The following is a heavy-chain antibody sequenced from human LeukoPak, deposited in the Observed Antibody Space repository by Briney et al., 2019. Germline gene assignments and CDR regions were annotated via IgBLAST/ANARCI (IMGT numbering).Heavy chain of an antibody. CDR2: IYYSGTT. V-gene: IGHV4-39*01. J-gene: IGHJ4*02. CDR3: ARLSRLAAAGN. D-gene: IGHD6-13*01. Sequence: SETLSLTCTVSGDSISSSSYYWGWIRQPPGKGLEWIGSIYYSGTTYYNPSLKSRVTISVDTSKNQFSLKLSSVTAADTAVYYCARLSRLAAAGNWGQGTLVTVPS. CDR1: GDSISSSSYY.